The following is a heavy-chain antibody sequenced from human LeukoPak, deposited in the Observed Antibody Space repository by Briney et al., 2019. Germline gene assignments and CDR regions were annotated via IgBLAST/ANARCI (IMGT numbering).Heavy chain of an antibody. Sequence: ASVKVSCKASGYTFTSYGISWVRQAPGQGLEWMGWMSAYNGNTNYAQKLQGRVTMTTDTSTSTAYMELRSLRSDGTAVYYCARDGVGIGYCSGGSCYSIDYWGQGTLVTVSS. V-gene: IGHV1-18*01. CDR2: MSAYNGNT. CDR3: ARDGVGIGYCSGGSCYSIDY. J-gene: IGHJ4*02. D-gene: IGHD2-15*01. CDR1: GYTFTSYG.